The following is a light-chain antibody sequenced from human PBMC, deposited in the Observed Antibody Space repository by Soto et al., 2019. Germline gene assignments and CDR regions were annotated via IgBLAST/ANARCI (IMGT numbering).Light chain of an antibody. V-gene: IGKV3-15*01. CDR2: GAS. CDR3: QQYKNWLTWT. CDR1: QSIAGD. Sequence: EIVVTQSPATLSVSPGERATLSCRASQSIAGDLAWYQQKPGQAPRLLIYGASTRATGVPARFSGSGSRTEFTLTISDLQSEDFAVYYCQQYKNWLTWTFGQGTKVEIK. J-gene: IGKJ1*01.